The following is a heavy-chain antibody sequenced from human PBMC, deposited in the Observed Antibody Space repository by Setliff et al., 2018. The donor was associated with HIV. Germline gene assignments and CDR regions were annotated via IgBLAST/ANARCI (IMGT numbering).Heavy chain of an antibody. CDR1: GDPVSTRNSF. CDR3: VKHVDSDFSGDPDWFDP. J-gene: IGHJ5*02. CDR2: FSYHGGR. Sequence: SETLSLTCTVSGDPVSTRNSFWGWIRQPPGKGLEWIGSFSYHGGRRYTPSLKSRVTISADMSKNQFSLNLNSVTAADTAVYYCVKHVDSDFSGDPDWFDPWGQGIPVTVSS. D-gene: IGHD2-15*01. V-gene: IGHV4-39*01.